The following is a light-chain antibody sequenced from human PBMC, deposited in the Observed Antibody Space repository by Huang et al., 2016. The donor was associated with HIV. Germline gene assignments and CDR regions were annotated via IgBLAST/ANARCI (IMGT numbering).Light chain of an antibody. CDR3: QQYDGLPPWT. Sequence: DIQMTQSPSSLSAAIGDQVTITCQATQDIARFLNWYQQKPGQAPKLLIYDASTLQTGVPSIFSGSGSGTDFSFTISSLQPEDIATYYCQQYDGLPPWTFGQGTKVEIQ. V-gene: IGKV1-33*01. J-gene: IGKJ1*01. CDR2: DAS. CDR1: QDIARF.